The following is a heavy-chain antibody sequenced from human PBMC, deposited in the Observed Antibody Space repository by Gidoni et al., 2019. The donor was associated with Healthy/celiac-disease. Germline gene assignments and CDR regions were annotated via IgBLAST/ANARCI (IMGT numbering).Heavy chain of an antibody. J-gene: IGHJ6*02. CDR2: INGEGKII. CDR3: VRKGQGRTLDV. CDR1: GFSFSIYW. V-gene: IGHV3-74*01. Sequence: EVQLVESGGDLVQPGGSLRLSCSASGFSFSIYWMQWVRQAPGKGLVWISYINGEGKIIEYGDSVKGRFTVSRDNAKNTLYLKRNSLRVEDMAVNYCVRKGQGRTLDVWGQGTSVTVSS. D-gene: IGHD1-7*01.